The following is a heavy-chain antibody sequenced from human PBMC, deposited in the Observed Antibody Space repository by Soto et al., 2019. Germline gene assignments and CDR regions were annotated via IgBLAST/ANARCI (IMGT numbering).Heavy chain of an antibody. V-gene: IGHV4-61*01. CDR3: ARGVGLVGADPFDY. D-gene: IGHD1-26*01. CDR1: GGSVSSGSYY. J-gene: IGHJ4*02. Sequence: QVQLQESGPGLVKPSETLSLTCTVSGGSVSSGSYYWSWIRQPPGKGLEWTGYIYYSGSTNYNPSLKSRVTISVDTSKNQFSLKLSSVTAADTAVYYCARGVGLVGADPFDYWGQGTLVTVSS. CDR2: IYYSGST.